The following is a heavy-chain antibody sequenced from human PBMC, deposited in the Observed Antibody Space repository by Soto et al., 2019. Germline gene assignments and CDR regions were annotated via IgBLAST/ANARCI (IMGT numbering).Heavy chain of an antibody. D-gene: IGHD4-17*01. CDR3: TTNFYSDHGMDV. CDR1: GITFSKAW. Sequence: GGSLILSCAASGITFSKAWMNWVRQSPGKGLEWVGRIKSRSDGGTTAYAAPVKGRFSISRDDSKDTLWLQMNSLKTEDTAVYYCTTNFYSDHGMDVWGQGTTVTVSS. CDR2: IKSRSDGGTT. V-gene: IGHV3-15*01. J-gene: IGHJ6*02.